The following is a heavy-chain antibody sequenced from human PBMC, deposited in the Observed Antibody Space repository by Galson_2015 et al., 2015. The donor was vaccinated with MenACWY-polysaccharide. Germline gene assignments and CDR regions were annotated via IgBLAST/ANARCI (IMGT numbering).Heavy chain of an antibody. J-gene: IGHJ5*02. CDR1: GGSINSYY. V-gene: IGHV4-59*01. CDR2: MHSRGSS. D-gene: IGHD2-2*01. Sequence: TLSLTCTVSGGSINSYYWNWIRQSPGQGLEWIGWMHSRGSSNYNPSLKNRVTISVDASKNQFSLKLSSVTVADTAVYYCAGEMYQVPVGWFDPWGQGTLVSVSS. CDR3: AGEMYQVPVGWFDP.